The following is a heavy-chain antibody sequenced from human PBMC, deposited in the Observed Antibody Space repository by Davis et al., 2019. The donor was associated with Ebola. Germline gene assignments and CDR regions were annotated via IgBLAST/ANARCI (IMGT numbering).Heavy chain of an antibody. CDR3: ARAFLRDPTWFDP. J-gene: IGHJ5*02. CDR1: GYTFTSYY. V-gene: IGHV1-69*06. Sequence: AASVKVSCKASGYTFTSYYMHWVRQAPGQGLEWMGGIIPIFGTANYAQKFQGRVTITADKSTSTAYMELSSLRSEDTAVYYCARAFLRDPTWFDPWGQGTLVTVSS. CDR2: IIPIFGTA. D-gene: IGHD5-12*01.